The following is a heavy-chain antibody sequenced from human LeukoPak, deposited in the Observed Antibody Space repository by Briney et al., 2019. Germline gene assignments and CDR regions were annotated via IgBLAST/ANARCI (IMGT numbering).Heavy chain of an antibody. Sequence: ASVKVSCKASGYTFTGYYMHWVRQAPGQGLEWMGWINPNSGGTNYAQKFQGRVTMTRDTSISAAYMELSRLRSDDTAVYYCATVNGRDGYNYGGTYYMDVWGKGTTVTVSS. CDR2: INPNSGGT. CDR3: ATVNGRDGYNYGGTYYMDV. V-gene: IGHV1-2*02. D-gene: IGHD5-24*01. J-gene: IGHJ6*03. CDR1: GYTFTGYY.